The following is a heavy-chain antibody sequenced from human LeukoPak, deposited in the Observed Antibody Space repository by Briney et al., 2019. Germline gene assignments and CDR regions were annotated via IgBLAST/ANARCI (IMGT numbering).Heavy chain of an antibody. V-gene: IGHV3-21*01. CDR3: VREEEDQLQFWAYYYYYGMDV. Sequence: GGSLRLSCAASGFTFSSYSMNWVRQAPGKGLEWVSSISSSSSYIYYADSVKGRFTISRDNAKNSLYLQMNSLRAEDTAVYYCVREEEDQLQFWAYYYYYGMDVWGQGTTVTVSS. CDR2: ISSSSSYI. D-gene: IGHD5-24*01. J-gene: IGHJ6*02. CDR1: GFTFSSYS.